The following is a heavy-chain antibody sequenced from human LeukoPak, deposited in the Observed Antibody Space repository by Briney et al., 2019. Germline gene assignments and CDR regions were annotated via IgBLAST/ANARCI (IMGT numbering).Heavy chain of an antibody. CDR3: AKETYYYGSGSYYPGGFDP. CDR2: ISGSGGST. J-gene: IGHJ5*02. V-gene: IGHV3-23*01. D-gene: IGHD3-10*01. CDR1: GFTFSSYA. Sequence: SGGSLRLSCAASGFTFSSYAMSWVRQAPGKGLEWVSVISGSGGSTYYADSVKGRFTISRDNSKNTLYLQMNSLRAEDTAVYYCAKETYYYGSGSYYPGGFDPWGQGTLVTVSS.